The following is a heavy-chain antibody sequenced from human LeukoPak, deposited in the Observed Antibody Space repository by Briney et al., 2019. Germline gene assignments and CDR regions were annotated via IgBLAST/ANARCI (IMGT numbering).Heavy chain of an antibody. D-gene: IGHD3-3*01. Sequence: GGSLRLSCAASGFTFSTYSMNWVRQARGKWLEWVSSISSSSSYIYYADSVKGRFTISRDNAKNSLYLQMNSLRAEDTAVYYCAKWDSSGFWSGYTYYFDYWGQGTLVTVSS. V-gene: IGHV3-21*01. CDR2: ISSSSSYI. CDR3: AKWDSSGFWSGYTYYFDY. CDR1: GFTFSTYS. J-gene: IGHJ4*02.